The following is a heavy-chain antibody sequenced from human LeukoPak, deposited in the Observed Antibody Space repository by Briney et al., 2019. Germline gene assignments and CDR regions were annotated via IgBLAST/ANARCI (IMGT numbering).Heavy chain of an antibody. D-gene: IGHD3-10*01. Sequence: GESLKISCKGSGYSFTSYWTGWVRQMPGKGLEWMGIIYPGDSGTRYSPSFQGQVTISADKSISTAYLQWSSLKASDTAMYYCARQSYSYYGSGSYDNWFDPWGQGTLVTVSS. CDR2: IYPGDSGT. J-gene: IGHJ5*02. V-gene: IGHV5-51*01. CDR1: GYSFTSYW. CDR3: ARQSYSYYGSGSYDNWFDP.